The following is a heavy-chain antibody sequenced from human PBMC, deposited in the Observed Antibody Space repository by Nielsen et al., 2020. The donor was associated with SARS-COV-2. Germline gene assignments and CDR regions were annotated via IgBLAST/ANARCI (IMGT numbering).Heavy chain of an antibody. D-gene: IGHD6-19*01. J-gene: IGHJ6*02. CDR3: TRRGVAGTDYYYGMDV. Sequence: GGSLRLSCAASGFTFSGSAMHWVRQASGKGLEWVGRIRSKANSYATAYAASVKGRFTISRDDSKNTAYLQMNSLKTEATAVYYCTRRGVAGTDYYYGMDVWGQGATVTVSS. V-gene: IGHV3-73*01. CDR1: GFTFSGSA. CDR2: IRSKANSYAT.